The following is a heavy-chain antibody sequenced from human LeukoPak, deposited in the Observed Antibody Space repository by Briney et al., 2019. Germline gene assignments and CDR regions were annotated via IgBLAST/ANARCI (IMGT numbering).Heavy chain of an antibody. CDR2: INSDGSST. Sequence: GGSLRLSCAASGFTFSNCWLHWVRQPPGKGLVWVSRINSDGSSTFYPASVKGGSTISSTNANITLYLQINVMGADATAVYYCVCYDGSGRPNWGQGTLVSVCS. D-gene: IGHD3-22*01. J-gene: IGHJ4*02. V-gene: IGHV3-74*01. CDR1: GFTFSNCW. CDR3: VCYDGSGRPN.